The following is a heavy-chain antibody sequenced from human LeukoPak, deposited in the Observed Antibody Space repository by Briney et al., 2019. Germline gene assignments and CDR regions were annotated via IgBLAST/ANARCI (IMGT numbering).Heavy chain of an antibody. D-gene: IGHD3-3*01. CDR3: AKDSSLEANYDFWSGYYDY. CDR1: GFTFDDYA. J-gene: IGHJ4*02. V-gene: IGHV3-43D*04. CDR2: ISWDGGST. Sequence: PGGSLRLSCAASGFTFDDYAMHWVRQAPGKGLEWVSLISWDGGSTYYADSVKGRFTISRDNSKNSLYLQMNSLRAEDTALYYCAKDSSLEANYDFWSGYYDYWGQGTLVTVSS.